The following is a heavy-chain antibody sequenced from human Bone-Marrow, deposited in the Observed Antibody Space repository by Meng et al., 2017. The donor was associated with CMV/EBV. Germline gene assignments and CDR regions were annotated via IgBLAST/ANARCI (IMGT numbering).Heavy chain of an antibody. D-gene: IGHD3-3*01. V-gene: IGHV3-30*02. J-gene: IGHJ5*02. CDR1: GFTFSSYG. CDR2: IRYDGSNK. CDR3: AKDEDAGYYDFWSGYYT. Sequence: GGSLRLSCAASGFTFSSYGMHWVRQAPGKGLEWVAFIRYDGSNKYYADSVKGRFTISRDNSKNTLYLQMNSLRAEDTAVYYCAKDEDAGYYDFWSGYYTWGQGTLVTVFS.